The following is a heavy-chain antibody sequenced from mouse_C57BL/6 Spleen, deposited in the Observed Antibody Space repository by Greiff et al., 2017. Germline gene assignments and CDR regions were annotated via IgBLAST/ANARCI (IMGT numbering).Heavy chain of an antibody. CDR2: ISYDGSN. CDR3: ARNHYYGSSSYAMDY. V-gene: IGHV3-6*01. J-gene: IGHJ4*01. CDR1: GYSITSGYY. Sequence: EVKLQESGPGLVKPSQSLSLTCSVTGYSITSGYYWNWIRQFPGNKLEWMGYISYDGSNNYNPSLKNRISITRDTSKNQFFLKLNSVTTEDTATYYCARNHYYGSSSYAMDYWGQGTSVTVSS. D-gene: IGHD1-1*01.